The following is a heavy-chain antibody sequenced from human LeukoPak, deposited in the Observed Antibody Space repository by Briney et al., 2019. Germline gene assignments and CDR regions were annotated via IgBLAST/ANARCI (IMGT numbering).Heavy chain of an antibody. D-gene: IGHD6-13*01. J-gene: IGHJ5*02. Sequence: GGSLRLSCAASGFTFSSYAMSWVRQAPGKGLEWVPAISGSGGSTYYADSVKGRFTISRDNSKNTLYLQMNSLRAEDTAVYYCAKDPLSSIAAAGNWFDPWGQGTLVTVSS. V-gene: IGHV3-23*01. CDR1: GFTFSSYA. CDR2: ISGSGGST. CDR3: AKDPLSSIAAAGNWFDP.